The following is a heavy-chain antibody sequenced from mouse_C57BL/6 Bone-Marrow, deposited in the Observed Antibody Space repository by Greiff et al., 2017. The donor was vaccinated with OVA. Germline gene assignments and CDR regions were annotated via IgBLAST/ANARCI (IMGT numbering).Heavy chain of an antibody. CDR2: IYPGDGDT. CDR1: GYAFSSSW. CDR3: ARLGNSIYYYAMDY. J-gene: IGHJ4*01. V-gene: IGHV1-82*01. Sequence: VQLQQSGPELVKPGASVKISCKASGYAFSSSWMNWVKQRPGKGLEWIGRIYPGDGDTNYNGKFKGKATLTADKSSSTAYMQLSSLTSEDSAVYFCARLGNSIYYYAMDYWGQGTSVTVSS.